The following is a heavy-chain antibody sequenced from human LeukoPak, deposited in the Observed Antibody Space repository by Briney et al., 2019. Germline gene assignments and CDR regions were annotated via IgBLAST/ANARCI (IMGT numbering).Heavy chain of an antibody. CDR3: ARGPHRYGNWFDP. D-gene: IGHD1-1*01. J-gene: IGHJ5*02. V-gene: IGHV1-8*01. Sequence: ASVKVSCKASGYTFTSYDINWVRQATGQGLEWMGWMNPNSGNTGYAQKFQGRVTMTRNTSISTVYMELSSLKSEDTAVYYCARGPHRYGNWFDPWGQGTLVTVSS. CDR1: GYTFTSYD. CDR2: MNPNSGNT.